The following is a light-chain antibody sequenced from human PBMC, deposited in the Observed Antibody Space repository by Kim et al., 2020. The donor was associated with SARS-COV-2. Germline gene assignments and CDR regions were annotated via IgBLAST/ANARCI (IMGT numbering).Light chain of an antibody. Sequence: QSALTQPASVSGSPGQSITISCTGISSDVGGYNYVSWYQQHPGKAPKLMIYDVSKRPSGVSNRFSGSKSGNTASLTISGLQAEDEADYYCSSYTSSSPLYVFGTGTKV. J-gene: IGLJ1*01. CDR1: SSDVGGYNY. V-gene: IGLV2-14*01. CDR3: SSYTSSSPLYV. CDR2: DVS.